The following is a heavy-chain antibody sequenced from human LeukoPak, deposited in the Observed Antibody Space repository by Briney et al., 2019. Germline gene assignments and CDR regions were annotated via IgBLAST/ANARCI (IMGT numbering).Heavy chain of an antibody. V-gene: IGHV1-2*02. Sequence: ASVRVSCKASGYTFTGYYMHWVRQAHGQGLEWMGWINPNSGGTNYAQKFQGRVTMTRDTSISTAYMELSRLRSDDTAVYYCARGGPYYDFWSGYYFDYWGQGTLVTVSS. D-gene: IGHD3-3*01. CDR1: GYTFTGYY. CDR2: INPNSGGT. J-gene: IGHJ4*02. CDR3: ARGGPYYDFWSGYYFDY.